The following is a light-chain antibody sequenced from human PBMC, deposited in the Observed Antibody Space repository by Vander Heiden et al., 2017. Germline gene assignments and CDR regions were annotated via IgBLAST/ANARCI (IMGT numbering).Light chain of an antibody. V-gene: IGLV1-44*01. CDR2: LDH. J-gene: IGLJ3*02. CDR3: AVRDDNLRAVV. CDR1: SSNIGSHT. Sequence: QSVLTQPPSASGTPGPRVPISCSGRSSNIGSHTVNWYQQYPGAAPKLLIYLDHQRPSGVADRFSGSKSGTSASLAISGLQYEDEADYYCAVRDDNLRAVVFGGGTKLTVL.